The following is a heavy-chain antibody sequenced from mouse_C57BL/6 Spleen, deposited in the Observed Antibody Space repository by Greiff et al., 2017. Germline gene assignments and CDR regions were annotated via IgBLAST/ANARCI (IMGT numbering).Heavy chain of an antibody. CDR1: GFTFSDYG. Sequence: DVKLVESGGGLVKPGGSLKLSCAASGFTFSDYGMHWVRQAPEKGLEWVAYISSGSSTIYYADTVKGRFTISRDNAKNTLFLQMTSLRSEDTAMYYCARPHYYCSSEGFAYWGQGTLVTVSA. CDR2: ISSGSSTI. V-gene: IGHV5-17*01. J-gene: IGHJ3*01. D-gene: IGHD1-1*01. CDR3: ARPHYYCSSEGFAY.